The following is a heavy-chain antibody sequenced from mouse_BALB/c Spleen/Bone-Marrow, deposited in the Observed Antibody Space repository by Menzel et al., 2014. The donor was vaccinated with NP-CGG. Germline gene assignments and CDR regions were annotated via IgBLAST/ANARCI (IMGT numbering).Heavy chain of an antibody. V-gene: IGHV2-9*02. CDR2: IWAGGNT. D-gene: IGHD2-10*02. Sequence: QVHVKQSGPGLVAPSQSLSITCTVSGFSLTSDGVHWVRQPPGKGLEWLGVIWAGGNTNYNSALMSRLSISKDNSKNQVFLKMNSLQTDDTAMYYCAGDDSISLYWGQGTALTVSS. J-gene: IGHJ2*01. CDR1: GFSLTSDG. CDR3: AGDDSISLY.